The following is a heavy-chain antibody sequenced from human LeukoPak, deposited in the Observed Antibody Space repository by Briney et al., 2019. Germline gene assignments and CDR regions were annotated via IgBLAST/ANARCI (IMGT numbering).Heavy chain of an antibody. CDR2: IYTSGST. V-gene: IGHV4-4*07. CDR1: GGSISSYY. CDR3: ATFLYISSSGYRDAFDI. J-gene: IGHJ3*02. D-gene: IGHD6-13*01. Sequence: SETLSLTCTVSGGSISSYYWSWIRQPAGKGLEWIGRIYTSGSTNYNPSLKSRVPMSVDTSKNQFSLKLSSVTAADTAVYYCATFLYISSSGYRDAFDISGQGTMVTVSS.